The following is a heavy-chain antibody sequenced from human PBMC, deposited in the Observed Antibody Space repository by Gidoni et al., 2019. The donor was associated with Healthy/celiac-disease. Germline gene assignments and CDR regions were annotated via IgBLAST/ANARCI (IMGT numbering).Heavy chain of an antibody. D-gene: IGHD6-13*01. J-gene: IGHJ4*02. CDR2: ISSSSSYT. Sequence: EVQLVESGGGLVKPGGSLRLSCAASGFTFSSYSMNWVRQAPGKGLEWVSAISSSSSYTYYADSVKGRFTISRDNAKNSLYLQMNSLRAEDTAVYYCARDRAEIDYWGQGTLVTVSS. CDR3: ARDRAEIDY. V-gene: IGHV3-21*01. CDR1: GFTFSSYS.